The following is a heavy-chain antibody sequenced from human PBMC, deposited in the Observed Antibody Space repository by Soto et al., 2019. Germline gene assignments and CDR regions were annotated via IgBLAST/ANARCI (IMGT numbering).Heavy chain of an antibody. J-gene: IGHJ6*02. D-gene: IGHD3-3*01. V-gene: IGHV3-21*01. CDR3: ARDAYDFWSGPYGMDV. Sequence: PGGSLRLSCAASGFTFSSYSMNWVRQAPGKGLEWVSSISSSSSYIYYTDSVKGRFTISRDNAKNSLYLQMNSLRAEDTAVYYCARDAYDFWSGPYGMDVWGQGTTVTVSS. CDR1: GFTFSSYS. CDR2: ISSSSSYI.